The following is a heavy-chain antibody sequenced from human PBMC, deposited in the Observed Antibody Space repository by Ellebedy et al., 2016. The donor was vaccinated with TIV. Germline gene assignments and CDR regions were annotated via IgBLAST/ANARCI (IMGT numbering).Heavy chain of an antibody. V-gene: IGHV3-23*01. CDR2: ISGSGGSK. J-gene: IGHJ4*02. CDR3: AKGFYDSSVPFHY. D-gene: IGHD3-22*01. CDR1: GLTFSSYD. Sequence: PGGSLRLSCAASGLTFSSYDMSWVRQAPGKGLESVSGISGSGGSKYYADSVKGRFTISKDNSKNTLYLQMNGLRAEDTAIYYCAKGFYDSSVPFHYWGQGTLVTVSS.